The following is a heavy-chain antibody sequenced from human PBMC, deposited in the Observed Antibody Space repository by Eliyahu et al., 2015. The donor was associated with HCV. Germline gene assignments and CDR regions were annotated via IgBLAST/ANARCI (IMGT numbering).Heavy chain of an antibody. CDR1: GGTFSSYA. CDR2: IIPIFGTT. Sequence: EVKKPESSVKVSCKASGGTFSSYAISWVRQAPGQGLEWMGGIIPIFGTTNYAQKFQGRVTMTADESTSTAYMELSSLRSEDTAVYYCARSPCMAAAGGCAFDIWGQGTMVTVSS. V-gene: IGHV1-69*01. J-gene: IGHJ3*02. D-gene: IGHD6-13*01. CDR3: ARSPCMAAAGGCAFDI.